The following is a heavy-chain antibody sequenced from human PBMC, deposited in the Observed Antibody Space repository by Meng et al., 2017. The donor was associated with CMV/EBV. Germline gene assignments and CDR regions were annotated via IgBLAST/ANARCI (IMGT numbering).Heavy chain of an antibody. J-gene: IGHJ5*02. CDR3: AREGQSGVPAAIYGFWFDP. Sequence: SVKVSCKASGGTFSSYAISWVRQAPGQGLEWMGGIIPILGIANYAQKFQGRVTITADKSTSTAYMELSSLRSEDTAVYYCAREGQSGVPAAIYGFWFDPWGQRTLVTISS. CDR2: IIPILGIA. D-gene: IGHD2-2*02. CDR1: GGTFSSYA. V-gene: IGHV1-69*10.